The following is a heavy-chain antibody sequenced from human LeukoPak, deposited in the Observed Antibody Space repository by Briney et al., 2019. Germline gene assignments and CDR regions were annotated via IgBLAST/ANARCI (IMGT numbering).Heavy chain of an antibody. V-gene: IGHV3-43*02. CDR3: ARESGKFDY. CDR1: GLPIGDFA. Sequence: GGSLRLSCVASGLPIGDFAMHWVRQAPGQGLEWVSLICGDGVSTFFTDSVKGRFSISRDNSKNSLFLEMSSLRTEDTAMYYCARESGKFDYWGQGTLVAVSS. J-gene: IGHJ4*02. CDR2: ICGDGVST.